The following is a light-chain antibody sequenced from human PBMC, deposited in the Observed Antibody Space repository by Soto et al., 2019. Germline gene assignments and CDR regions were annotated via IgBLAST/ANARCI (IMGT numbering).Light chain of an antibody. CDR1: QSVITMY. J-gene: IGKJ3*01. CDR3: QHYGGSHPQFT. V-gene: IGKV3-20*01. CDR2: AAS. Sequence: EIVLTQAPGTLSLSPGERATLTCRASQSVITMYLAWYQQKPGQAPRLLIYAASRRATGIPDRFSGSGSGTEFTLTISRLEPEDSAVYYCQHYGGSHPQFTFGPGTKVDIK.